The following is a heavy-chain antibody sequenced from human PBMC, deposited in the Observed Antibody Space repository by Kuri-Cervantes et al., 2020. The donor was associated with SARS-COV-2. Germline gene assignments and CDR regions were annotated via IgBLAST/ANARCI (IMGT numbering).Heavy chain of an antibody. D-gene: IGHD3-3*01. V-gene: IGHV4-59*01. CDR1: GGSISSYY. CDR2: IYYSGST. J-gene: IGHJ6*03. CDR3: ARTPDFWSGLISPYYYYYMDV. Sequence: ESLKISCTVSGGSISSYYWSWIRQPPGKGLEWIGYIYYSGSTNYNPSLKSRVTISVDTSKNQFSLKLSSVTAADTAVYYCARTPDFWSGLISPYYYYYMDVWGKGTTVTVSS.